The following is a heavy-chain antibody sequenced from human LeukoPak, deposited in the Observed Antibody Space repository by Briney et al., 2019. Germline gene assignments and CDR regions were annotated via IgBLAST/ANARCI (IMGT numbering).Heavy chain of an antibody. CDR1: GGSISSYY. V-gene: IGHV4-59*01. Sequence: ASETLSLTCTVSGGSISSYYWSWIRQPPGKGLGWIGYIYYSGSTNYNPSLKSRVTISVDTSKNQFSLKLSSVTAADTAVYYCARGATVVVPAAFPYNWFDPWGQGTLVTVSS. J-gene: IGHJ5*02. D-gene: IGHD2-2*01. CDR3: ARGATVVVPAAFPYNWFDP. CDR2: IYYSGST.